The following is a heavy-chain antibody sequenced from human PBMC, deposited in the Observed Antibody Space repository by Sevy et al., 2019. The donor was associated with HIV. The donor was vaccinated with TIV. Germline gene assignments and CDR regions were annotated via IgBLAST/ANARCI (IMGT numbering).Heavy chain of an antibody. CDR1: GFTFSSYG. V-gene: IGHV3-30*02. D-gene: IGHD5-18*01. CDR2: IRYDGGNK. CDR3: AKEYSYGYWIDY. Sequence: GGSLRLSCAASGFTFSSYGMHWVRQAPGKGLEWVVFIRYDGGNKYYADSVKGRFTISRDNSKNTLYLQMNSLRAEDTAVYYCAKEYSYGYWIDYWGQGSLVTVSS. J-gene: IGHJ4*02.